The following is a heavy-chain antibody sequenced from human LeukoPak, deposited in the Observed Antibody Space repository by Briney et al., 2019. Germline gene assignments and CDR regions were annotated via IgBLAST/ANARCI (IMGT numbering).Heavy chain of an antibody. Sequence: GGSLRLSCAASGFTFSSYVMSWVRQAPGKGLEWVSAISDSGGSTFYADSVEGWFTISRDNSKNTLYLQMNSLRAEDTAVYYCAKDGSSSSSEDYGMDVWGQGTTVTVSS. CDR1: GFTFSSYV. CDR3: AKDGSSSSSEDYGMDV. V-gene: IGHV3-23*01. D-gene: IGHD6-6*01. J-gene: IGHJ6*02. CDR2: ISDSGGST.